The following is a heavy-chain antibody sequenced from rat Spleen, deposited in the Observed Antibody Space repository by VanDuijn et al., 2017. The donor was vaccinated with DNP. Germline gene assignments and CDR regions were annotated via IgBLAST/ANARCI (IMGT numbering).Heavy chain of an antibody. CDR2: IWNNGGT. V-gene: IGHV2-41*01. CDR3: VRDPYNSGFDY. Sequence: QVQLKESGPGLVQPSQTLSLTCTVAGFSLTSYNVHWVRQPPGKGLEWMGVIWNNGGTRYNSVLKSRLSISKDTSKSQVFLKMNSLQTDDTATYYCVRDPYNSGFDYWGQGVMVTVSS. CDR1: GFSLTSYN. J-gene: IGHJ2*01. D-gene: IGHD4-3*01.